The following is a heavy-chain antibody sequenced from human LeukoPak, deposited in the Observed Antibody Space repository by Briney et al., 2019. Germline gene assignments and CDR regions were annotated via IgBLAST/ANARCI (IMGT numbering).Heavy chain of an antibody. V-gene: IGHV3-21*01. Sequence: GGSLRLSCAASGFTFSSYSMNWVRQAPGKGLEWVSSISSSSSYIYYADSVKGRFTISRDSAKNSLYLQMNSLRAEDTAVYYCARVKQQLAIYYFDYWGQGTLVTVSS. CDR3: ARVKQQLAIYYFDY. J-gene: IGHJ4*02. D-gene: IGHD6-13*01. CDR1: GFTFSSYS. CDR2: ISSSSSYI.